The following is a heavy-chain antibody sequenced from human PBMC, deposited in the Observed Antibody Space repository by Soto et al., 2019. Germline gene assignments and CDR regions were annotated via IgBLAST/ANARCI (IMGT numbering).Heavy chain of an antibody. V-gene: IGHV3-23*01. Sequence: EVQLLESGGGLVQPGGYLRLSCAASGFTFSSYAMSWVRQAPGKGLEWVSAISGSGGSTYYADSVKGRFTISRDNSKNTLYLQMNSLRAEDTAVYYCAKDFIVGSYFDYWGQGTLVTVSS. CDR2: ISGSGGST. J-gene: IGHJ4*02. CDR3: AKDFIVGSYFDY. D-gene: IGHD3-22*01. CDR1: GFTFSSYA.